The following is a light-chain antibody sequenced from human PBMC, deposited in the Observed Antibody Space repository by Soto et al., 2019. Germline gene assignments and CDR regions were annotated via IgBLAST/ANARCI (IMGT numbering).Light chain of an antibody. V-gene: IGKV1-5*01. CDR1: QSISTW. J-gene: IGKJ1*01. Sequence: PSTLSAYVGDRVTFTCRASQSISTWLAWYQQKPGKAPKLLIYDASSLQSDVPSRFSGSGSGTEFTLTISALQTDDFASYYCQQYMNYATFGQGTKVDIK. CDR3: QQYMNYAT. CDR2: DAS.